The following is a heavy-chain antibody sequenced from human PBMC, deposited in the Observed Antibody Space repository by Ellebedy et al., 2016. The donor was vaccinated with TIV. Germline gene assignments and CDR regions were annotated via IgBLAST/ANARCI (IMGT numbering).Heavy chain of an antibody. D-gene: IGHD6-19*01. CDR2: IYSSGSG. CDR3: ARSGGWYTPYDY. Sequence: MPSETLSLTCTVSGYSISSGYYWSWIRQPPGKGLEWIGYIYSSGSGEYNPSLKSRVTMSVDTSKGQFSLRLNSVTAADTAVYYCARSGGWYTPYDYWGQGTLVTVSS. V-gene: IGHV4-61*01. CDR1: GYSISSGYY. J-gene: IGHJ4*02.